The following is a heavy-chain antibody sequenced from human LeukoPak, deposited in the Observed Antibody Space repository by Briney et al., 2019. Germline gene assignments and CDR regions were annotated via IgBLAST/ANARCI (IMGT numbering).Heavy chain of an antibody. D-gene: IGHD3-9*01. CDR1: GFTFSSYA. Sequence: GGSLRLSCAASGFTFSSYAMHRVRQAPGRGLEWVAVISYDGSNKYYADSVKGRFTISRDNSKNTLYLQMNSLRAEDTAVYYCARDRHYDILTGYYSWGQGTLVTVSS. CDR3: ARDRHYDILTGYYS. V-gene: IGHV3-30*04. J-gene: IGHJ4*02. CDR2: ISYDGSNK.